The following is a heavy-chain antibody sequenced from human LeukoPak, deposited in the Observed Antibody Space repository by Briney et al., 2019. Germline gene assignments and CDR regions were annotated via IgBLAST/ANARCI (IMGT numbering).Heavy chain of an antibody. Sequence: PSETLSLTCTVSGGSISSYYWSWIRQPPGKGLEWIGYIYYSGGTNYNSSLKSRVTISVDTSKNQFSLKLSSVTAADTAVYYCAREVVPAAISATYSSGPYFDYWGQGTLVTVSS. V-gene: IGHV4-59*12. CDR3: AREVVPAAISATYSSGPYFDY. CDR1: GGSISSYY. CDR2: IYYSGGT. D-gene: IGHD2-2*01. J-gene: IGHJ4*02.